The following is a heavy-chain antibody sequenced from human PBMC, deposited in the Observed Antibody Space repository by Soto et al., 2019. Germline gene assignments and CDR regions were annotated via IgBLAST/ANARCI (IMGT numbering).Heavy chain of an antibody. CDR3: ARDRKRGLQPPFYGMDV. V-gene: IGHV3-33*01. J-gene: IGHJ6*02. CDR2: IWYDGSNK. CDR1: GFTFSSYG. Sequence: QVQLVESGGGVVQPGRSLRLSCAASGFTFSSYGMHWVRQAPGKGLEWVAVIWYDGSNKYYADSVKGRFTISRDNSKNTLYLQMNSLRAEHTAVYYCARDRKRGLQPPFYGMDVWGQGTTVTVSS.